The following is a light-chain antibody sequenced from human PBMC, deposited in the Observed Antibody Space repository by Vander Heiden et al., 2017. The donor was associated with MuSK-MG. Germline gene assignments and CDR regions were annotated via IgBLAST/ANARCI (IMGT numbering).Light chain of an antibody. CDR3: QQSYSTPLT. CDR2: AAS. V-gene: IGKV1-39*01. CDR1: QSIISY. Sequence: DIQMTQSPSALSAYVGDRVTITCRASQSIISYLPWYQQTPGKAPKLLIYAASSLQSGLPSRFSGSGSGTDFTLTISSLQPEDFATYYCQQSYSTPLTFGGGTKVEIK. J-gene: IGKJ4*01.